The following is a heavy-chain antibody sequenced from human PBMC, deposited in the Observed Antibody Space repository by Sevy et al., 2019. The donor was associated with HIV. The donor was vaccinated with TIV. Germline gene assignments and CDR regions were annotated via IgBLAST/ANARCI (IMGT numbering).Heavy chain of an antibody. CDR1: GFIFNSYS. Sequence: GGSLRLSCAASGFIFNSYSMNWVRQAPGKGLEWVSFISSNSDHIYYADSVRGRFTIARDNAKNSLFLQMNSLRAEDTAVYYCAREHSAPFGQVLRGWFDHWGQGTPVTVSS. J-gene: IGHJ5*02. CDR3: AREHSAPFGQVLRGWFDH. V-gene: IGHV3-21*01. D-gene: IGHD3-16*01. CDR2: ISSNSDHI.